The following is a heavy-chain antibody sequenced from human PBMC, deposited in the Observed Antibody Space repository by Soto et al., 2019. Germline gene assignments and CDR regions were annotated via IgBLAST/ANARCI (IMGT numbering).Heavy chain of an antibody. V-gene: IGHV3-74*01. J-gene: IGHJ4*02. CDR3: ARDSITMIVVVPGVDY. CDR1: GLSVSNYW. CDR2: INSDDTSS. Sequence: GGSLRLSCAASGLSVSNYWMHWVRQTPGKGLVWVSRINSDDTSSSYAASVKGRFTISRDNSKNTLYLQMNSLRAEDTAVYYCARDSITMIVVVPGVDYWGQGTLVTVSS. D-gene: IGHD3-22*01.